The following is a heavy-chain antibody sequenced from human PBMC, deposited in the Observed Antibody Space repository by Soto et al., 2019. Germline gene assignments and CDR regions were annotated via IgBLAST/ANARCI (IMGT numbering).Heavy chain of an antibody. J-gene: IGHJ5*02. CDR2: INPNSGVT. CDR3: ARGGSTILAPLP. CDR1: GYTFTGYF. D-gene: IGHD2-2*01. Sequence: EASVKVSCKASGYTFTGYFIHWVRQAPGEGLEWVGYINPNSGVTKYAPRFLGRVTITRDTSIRTAYMDLNNLRSDDTAVYFCARGGSTILAPLPWGPGTLVTVSS. V-gene: IGHV1-2*02.